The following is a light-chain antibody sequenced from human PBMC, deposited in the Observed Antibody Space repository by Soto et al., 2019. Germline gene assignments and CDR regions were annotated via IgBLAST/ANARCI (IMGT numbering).Light chain of an antibody. CDR2: DVS. V-gene: IGLV2-14*01. J-gene: IGLJ2*01. CDR1: SSDVGSYNY. Sequence: QSALTQPASVSGSPGQSITISCTGTSSDVGSYNYVSWYQQYPGKAPKLMIYDVSNRPSGVSYRFSGSKSGNTASLTISGLQAEDVADYYCSSYTTRSTHVVFRGGTKLTVL. CDR3: SSYTTRSTHVV.